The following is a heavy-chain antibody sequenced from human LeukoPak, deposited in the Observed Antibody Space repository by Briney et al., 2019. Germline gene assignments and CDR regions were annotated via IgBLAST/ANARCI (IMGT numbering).Heavy chain of an antibody. CDR1: AFTFSSYA. Sequence: GGSLRLSCAASAFTFSSYAMTWVRQAPGKGLEWVSTIGGSGGSTYYADSVKGRFTISRDNSKNTLNLQMNSLRAEDTAVYYCAKGYGAFDIWGQGTMVTVSS. CDR3: AKGYGAFDI. D-gene: IGHD5-18*01. V-gene: IGHV3-23*01. CDR2: IGGSGGST. J-gene: IGHJ3*02.